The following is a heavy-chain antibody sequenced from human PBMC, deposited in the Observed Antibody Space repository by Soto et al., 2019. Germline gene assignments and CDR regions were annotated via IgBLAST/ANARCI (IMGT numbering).Heavy chain of an antibody. CDR2: IYYSGST. D-gene: IGHD5-12*01. CDR1: GGSISSSSYY. Sequence: PSETLSLTCTVSGGSISSSSYYWGWIRQPPGKGLEWIGSIYYSGSTYYNPSLKSRVTISVDTSKNQFSLKLSSVTAADTAVYYCARHSSPKRYSGLYGDFDYWGQGTLVTVSS. V-gene: IGHV4-39*01. J-gene: IGHJ4*02. CDR3: ARHSSPKRYSGLYGDFDY.